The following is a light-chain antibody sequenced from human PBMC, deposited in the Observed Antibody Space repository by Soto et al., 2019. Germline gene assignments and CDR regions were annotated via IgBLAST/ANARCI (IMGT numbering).Light chain of an antibody. J-gene: IGLJ2*01. CDR3: SSYAGSNPVV. Sequence: QSVLTQPPSASGSPGQSVTISCTGTSSDVGGYNYVSWYQQHPGKAPKLMIYEVSKRPSGVPDRFSGSKSGNTASLTLSGLQAEDEADYYCSSYAGSNPVVFGGGTKLTVL. V-gene: IGLV2-8*01. CDR1: SSDVGGYNY. CDR2: EVS.